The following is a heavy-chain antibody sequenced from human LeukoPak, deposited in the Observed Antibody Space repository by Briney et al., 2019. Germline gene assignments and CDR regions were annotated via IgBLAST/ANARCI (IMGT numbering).Heavy chain of an antibody. CDR3: AKDLAGGNSGGDAFDF. CDR2: ISGSGGST. J-gene: IGHJ3*01. CDR1: GFIFSNYW. Sequence: GGSLRLSCAASGFIFSNYWMHWVRQAPGKGLEWVSAISGSGGSTYYADSVKGRFTISRDNSKNTLYLQMNSLGAEDTAVYYCAKDLAGGNSGGDAFDFWGQGTMVTVS. V-gene: IGHV3-23*01. D-gene: IGHD4-23*01.